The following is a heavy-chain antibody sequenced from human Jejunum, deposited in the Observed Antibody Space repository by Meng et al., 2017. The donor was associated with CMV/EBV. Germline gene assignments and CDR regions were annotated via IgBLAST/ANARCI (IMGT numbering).Heavy chain of an antibody. D-gene: IGHD5-18*01. Sequence: VSGASISSGGHYWSWIRQPPGKGLESIAYVQYSGTSYYNPSLQSRVTISVDTSKNHFSLNLSSVTAADTAVYFCARGAGYGYGIDYWGQGALVTVSS. CDR1: GASISSGGHY. CDR2: VQYSGTS. V-gene: IGHV4-30-4*01. J-gene: IGHJ4*02. CDR3: ARGAGYGYGIDY.